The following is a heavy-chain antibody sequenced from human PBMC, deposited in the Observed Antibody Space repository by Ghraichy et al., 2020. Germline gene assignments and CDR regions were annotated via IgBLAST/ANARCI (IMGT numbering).Heavy chain of an antibody. D-gene: IGHD3-16*01. J-gene: IGHJ3*01. CDR1: GFTLSGSS. Sequence: GGSLRLSCAASGFTLSGSSIHWVRQGPGKGLEWVGLIRSQSATYATANAASVKGRFTISRDDSTHMAYLQMNSLKTEDTGIYYCTRLSNTITFGGFVIINGFDLWGQGTMVTVSS. V-gene: IGHV3-73*01. CDR3: TRLSNTITFGGFVIINGFDL. CDR2: IRSQSATYAT.